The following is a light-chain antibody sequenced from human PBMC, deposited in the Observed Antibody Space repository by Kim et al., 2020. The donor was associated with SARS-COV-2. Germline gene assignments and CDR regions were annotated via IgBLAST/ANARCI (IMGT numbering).Light chain of an antibody. CDR1: QAISNY. Sequence: ASVGDRVTITCRASQAISNYLAWFQLKPGKVPKLLIYAASALQPGVPSRFSGSGSGTDFTLTISSLQPEDFATYYCQKCNSAPWTFGQGTKVDIK. CDR3: QKCNSAPWT. V-gene: IGKV1-27*01. CDR2: AAS. J-gene: IGKJ1*01.